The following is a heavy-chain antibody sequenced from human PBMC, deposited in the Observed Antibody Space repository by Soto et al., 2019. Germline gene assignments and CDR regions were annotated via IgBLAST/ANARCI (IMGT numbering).Heavy chain of an antibody. CDR3: XKSGDLWGLIVALDY. Sequence: GGSLRLSCAASGFTFSSYAMSWVRQAPGKGLEWLSAISGSGGSTYYADSVKGRFXXXXXXXXXXXXXXXXXXXXRAXXXXXXXKSGDLWGLIVALDYWGQGTLVTVSS. D-gene: IGHD5-12*01. J-gene: IGHJ4*02. CDR2: ISGSGGST. CDR1: GFTFSSYA. V-gene: IGHV3-23*01.